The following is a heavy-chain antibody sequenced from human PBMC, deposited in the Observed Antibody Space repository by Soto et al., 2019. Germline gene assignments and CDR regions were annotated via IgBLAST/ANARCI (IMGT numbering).Heavy chain of an antibody. Sequence: PSETLSLTYTVSGGSISRSSYYWGWIRQPPGKGLEWIGSIYYSGSTYYTPSLKSRVTISVDTSKNQFSLKLSSVTAADTAVYYCARHGGFITIFGVVPPSWFMDVWGQGTTVT. J-gene: IGHJ6*02. D-gene: IGHD3-3*01. V-gene: IGHV4-39*01. CDR2: IYYSGST. CDR3: ARHGGFITIFGVVPPSWFMDV. CDR1: GGSISRSSYY.